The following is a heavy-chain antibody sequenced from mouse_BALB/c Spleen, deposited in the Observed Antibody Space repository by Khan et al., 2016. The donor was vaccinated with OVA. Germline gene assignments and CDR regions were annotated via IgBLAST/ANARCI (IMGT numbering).Heavy chain of an antibody. CDR2: IYPGDGDT. D-gene: IGHD1-1*01. J-gene: IGHJ4*01. CDR3: ARRFITTVVAEGYAMDY. Sequence: QVQLKQSGAELVRPGSSVKISCKASGYAFSSYWMNWVKQRPGQGLEWIGQIYPGDGDTNYNGKFKGKATLTADKSSSTAYMQLSSLTSEDSAVDFCARRFITTVVAEGYAMDYWGQGTSVTVSS. V-gene: IGHV1-80*01. CDR1: GYAFSSYW.